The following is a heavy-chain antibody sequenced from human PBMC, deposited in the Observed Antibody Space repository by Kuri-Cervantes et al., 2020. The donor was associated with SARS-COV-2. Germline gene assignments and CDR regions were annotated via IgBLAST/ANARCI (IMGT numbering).Heavy chain of an antibody. D-gene: IGHD3-10*01. CDR3: ARGSYYYGSDDAFDT. CDR1: GFTFSSYA. V-gene: IGHV3-23*01. CDR2: ISGSGGST. Sequence: GESLKFSCAASGFTFSSYAMSWVRQAPGKGLEWVSAISGSGGSTYYADSVKGRFTISRDNSKNTLYLQMNSLRAEDTAVYYCARGSYYYGSDDAFDTWGQGTMVTVSS. J-gene: IGHJ3*02.